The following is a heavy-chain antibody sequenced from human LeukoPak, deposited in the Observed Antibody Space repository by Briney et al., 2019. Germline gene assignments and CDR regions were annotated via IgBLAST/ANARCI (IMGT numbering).Heavy chain of an antibody. J-gene: IGHJ6*03. CDR2: IYYSGST. D-gene: IGHD3-16*01. Sequence: PSETLSLTCTVSGGSISSYYWSWIRQPPGKGLEWIGYIYYSGSTNYNPSLKSRVTISVDTSKNQFSLKLSSVTAADTAVYYCARGGGRDYYYYYMDVWGKGTTVTVSS. CDR3: ARGGGRDYYYYYMDV. V-gene: IGHV4-59*01. CDR1: GGSISSYY.